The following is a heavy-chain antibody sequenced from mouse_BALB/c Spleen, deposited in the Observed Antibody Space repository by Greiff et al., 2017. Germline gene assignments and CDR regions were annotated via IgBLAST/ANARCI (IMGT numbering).Heavy chain of an antibody. CDR3: ARWDGNYEGFAY. CDR2: ISSGGSYT. V-gene: IGHV5-9-4*01. Sequence: EVMLVESGGGLVKPGGSLKLSCAASGFTFSSYAMSWVRQSPEKRLEWVAEISSGGSYTYYPDTVTGRFTISRDYAKNTLYLEMSSLRSEDTAMYYCARWDGNYEGFAYWGQGTLVTVSA. D-gene: IGHD2-1*01. J-gene: IGHJ3*01. CDR1: GFTFSSYA.